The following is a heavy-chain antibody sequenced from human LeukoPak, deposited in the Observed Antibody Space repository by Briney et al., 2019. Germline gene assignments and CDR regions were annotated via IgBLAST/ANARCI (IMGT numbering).Heavy chain of an antibody. V-gene: IGHV4-59*12. D-gene: IGHD6-19*01. J-gene: IGHJ1*01. CDR2: IYYSGGT. CDR3: ATDPTVAGTSEYFQH. Sequence: PSETLSLTCTVSGSSISSYYWSWIRQPPGKGLEWIGYIYYSGGTIYNPSLKSRVTISVDTSKKQFSLRLSSVTAADTAVYYCATDPTVAGTSEYFQHWGQGTLVTVSS. CDR1: GSSISSYY.